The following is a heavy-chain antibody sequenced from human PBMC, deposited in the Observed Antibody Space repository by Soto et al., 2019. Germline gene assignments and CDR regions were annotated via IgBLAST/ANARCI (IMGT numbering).Heavy chain of an antibody. CDR1: GYTFTSYD. CDR3: ARTQWLFDYAFDI. CDR2: INPNSGNT. J-gene: IGHJ3*02. D-gene: IGHD6-19*01. Sequence: ASVKVSCKASGYTFTSYDINWVRQATGQGLEWMGWINPNSGNTNYAQKFQGRVTMTRNTSISTAYMELSRLRSDDTAVYYCARTQWLFDYAFDIWGQGTMVTVSS. V-gene: IGHV1-8*01.